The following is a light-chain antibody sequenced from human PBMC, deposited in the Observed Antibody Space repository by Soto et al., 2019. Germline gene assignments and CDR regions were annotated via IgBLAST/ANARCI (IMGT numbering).Light chain of an antibody. Sequence: DIQMTQSPSTLSASVGDRVTITCRASQSISSWLAWYRQKPGKAPKLLIYDASSLESGVPSRFSGSGSGTEFTLTISSLQPDDFATYYCQQYISPSRTFGQGTKV. J-gene: IGKJ1*01. CDR3: QQYISPSRT. CDR2: DAS. V-gene: IGKV1-5*01. CDR1: QSISSW.